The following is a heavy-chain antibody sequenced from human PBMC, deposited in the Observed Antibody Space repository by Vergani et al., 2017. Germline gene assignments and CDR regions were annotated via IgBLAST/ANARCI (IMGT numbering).Heavy chain of an antibody. J-gene: IGHJ4*02. D-gene: IGHD3-22*01. CDR2: VRSKTDGGTT. CDR1: GFSFSDAW. V-gene: IGHV3-15*01. CDR3: TTASQYDSSGFRGD. Sequence: EVQLVESGGGLVKPGGSLRLSCAASGFSFSDAWMSWVRQAPGKGLEWVGRVRSKTDGGTTDYFAPVKGRFTISRDDSKNTLYLQMDSLKTEDTAVYYCTTASQYDSSGFRGDWGQGTLVTVSS.